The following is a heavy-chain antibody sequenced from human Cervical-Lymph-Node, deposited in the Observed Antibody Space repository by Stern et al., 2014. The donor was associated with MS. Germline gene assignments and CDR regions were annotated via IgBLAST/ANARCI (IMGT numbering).Heavy chain of an antibody. J-gene: IGHJ4*02. D-gene: IGHD1-14*01. Sequence: EVQLVESGGGLVQPGGSLRLSCAASGFTFSSYWMHWVRQAPGKGLVWVSRINSVGSSTTYADSVKGRFTISRDNAKNTLYLQMNSLRAEDTALYYCARGGRRSFDYWGQGTLVTVSS. V-gene: IGHV3-74*01. CDR1: GFTFSSYW. CDR2: INSVGSST. CDR3: ARGGRRSFDY.